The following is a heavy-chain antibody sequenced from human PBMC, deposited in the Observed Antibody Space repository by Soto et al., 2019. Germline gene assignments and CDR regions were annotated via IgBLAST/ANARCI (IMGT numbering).Heavy chain of an antibody. CDR2: IIPRFGPP. J-gene: IGHJ5*02. CDR1: GGTFNNYA. CDR3: ARALGYSTRGWLDP. Sequence: QVQLVQSGAEVKQPGSSVKVSCRASGGTFNNYAVSWVRQAPGQGLEWMGGIIPRFGPPNHSPEFQGRVTFTADTSMHTVYMELSSLKSEDTAIYYGARALGYSTRGWLDPWGQGTVVTVSS. D-gene: IGHD5-18*01. V-gene: IGHV1-69*06.